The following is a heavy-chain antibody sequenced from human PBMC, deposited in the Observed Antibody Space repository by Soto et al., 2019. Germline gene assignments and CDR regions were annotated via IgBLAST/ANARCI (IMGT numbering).Heavy chain of an antibody. D-gene: IGHD6-19*01. CDR1: GFSLSTSGVG. J-gene: IGHJ4*02. Sequence: QITLKESGPTLVKPTQTLTLTCTFSGFSLSTSGVGVGWIRQPPGKALEWLALIYWDDDKRYSPSLKSRLTITKDTSKNQVVRTMTNMDPVETATYCCAHRDIAVAGEPFDYWGQGTLVTVSS. CDR3: AHRDIAVAGEPFDY. CDR2: IYWDDDK. V-gene: IGHV2-5*02.